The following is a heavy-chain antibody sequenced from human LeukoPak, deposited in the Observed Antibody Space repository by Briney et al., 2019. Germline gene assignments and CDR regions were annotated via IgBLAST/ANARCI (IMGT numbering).Heavy chain of an antibody. CDR2: IHYSGYT. Sequence: SETLSLTCTVSGGSINSYYWSWIRQPPGKGLEWIGYIHYSGYTNYNPSLKSRVTISVDTSKNQFSLKLGSVTAADAAVYYCARDGDFSFDPWGQGTLVTVSS. J-gene: IGHJ5*02. CDR1: GGSINSYY. V-gene: IGHV4-59*01. CDR3: ARDGDFSFDP.